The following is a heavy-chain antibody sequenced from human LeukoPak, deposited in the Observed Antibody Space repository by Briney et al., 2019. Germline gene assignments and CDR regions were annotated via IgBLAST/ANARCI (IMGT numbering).Heavy chain of an antibody. J-gene: IGHJ4*02. V-gene: IGHV3-23*01. CDR2: VSGSGGST. D-gene: IGHD3-22*01. CDR3: AKSSHYYDSSGSPLDH. CDR1: GFTFSSYA. Sequence: GGSLRLSCAASGFTFSSYAMSWVRQAPGKGLEWVTTVSGSGGSTYYADSVKGRFTISRDNSKNTLYLQMNSLRAEDTAVYYCAKSSHYYDSSGSPLDHWGQGTLVTVSS.